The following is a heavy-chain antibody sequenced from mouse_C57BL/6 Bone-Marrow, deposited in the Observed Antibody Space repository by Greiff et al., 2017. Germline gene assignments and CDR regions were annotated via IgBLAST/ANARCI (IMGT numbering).Heavy chain of an antibody. V-gene: IGHV1-50*01. CDR3: ARSNYYGSSYWYFDV. Sequence: QVQLQQPGAELVKPGASVKLSCKASGYTFTSYWMQWVKQRPGQGLEWIGEIDPSDSYTNYHQKFKGKATLTVDTSSSTAYMQLSILTSEDSAVYYCARSNYYGSSYWYFDVWGTGTTVTVSS. J-gene: IGHJ1*03. D-gene: IGHD1-1*01. CDR1: GYTFTSYW. CDR2: IDPSDSYT.